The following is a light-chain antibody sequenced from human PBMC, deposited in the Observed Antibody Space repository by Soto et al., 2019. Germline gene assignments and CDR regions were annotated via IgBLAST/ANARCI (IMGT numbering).Light chain of an antibody. CDR2: GAS. CDR1: QSVSSN. J-gene: IGKJ1*01. Sequence: EIVMTQSPATLSVSPGERATLSCRASQSVSSNLAWYQQKPGQAPRLLIYGASTRATGIPARFSGSGSGTEFTLTISSLQSEDFAVYYCQQYNNWLWTFGQGDQGGYQT. CDR3: QQYNNWLWT. V-gene: IGKV3-15*01.